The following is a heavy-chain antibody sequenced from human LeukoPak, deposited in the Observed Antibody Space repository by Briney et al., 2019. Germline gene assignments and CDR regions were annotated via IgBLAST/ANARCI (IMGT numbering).Heavy chain of an antibody. V-gene: IGHV1-2*02. J-gene: IGHJ6*02. CDR2: IKPNSGGT. D-gene: IGHD4-23*01. CDR1: GFTFTGYY. Sequence: ASVKVSCKASGFTFTGYYMHWVRQAPGQGLEWMGWIKPNSGGTHYAQKFQGRVTMTRDTSISTVYMELSSLRSDDTAVYFCARLGTVVSLHYYYGMDVWGQGTTVTVSS. CDR3: ARLGTVVSLHYYYGMDV.